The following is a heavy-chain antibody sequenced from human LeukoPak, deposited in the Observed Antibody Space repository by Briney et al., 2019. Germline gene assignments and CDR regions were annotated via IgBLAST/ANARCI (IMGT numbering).Heavy chain of an antibody. J-gene: IGHJ5*02. V-gene: IGHV4-39*01. CDR1: GGSISSSSYY. CDR3: ARSPSITIFGVVMYRTKNWFDP. CDR2: IYFGGSN. Sequence: SETLSLTCTVSGGSISSSSYYWGWIRQPPGKGLEWIGCIYFGGSNHYNPSLKSRVTISVDTSKNQFSLKLSSVTAADTAVYYCARSPSITIFGVVMYRTKNWFDPWGQGTLVTVSS. D-gene: IGHD3-3*01.